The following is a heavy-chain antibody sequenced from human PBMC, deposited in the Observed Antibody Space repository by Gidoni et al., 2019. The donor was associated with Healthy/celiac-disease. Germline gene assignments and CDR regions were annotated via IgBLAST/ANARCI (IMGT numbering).Heavy chain of an antibody. CDR1: GGSTSSSSYY. V-gene: IGHV4-39*01. Sequence: QLQLQESGPGLVKPSETLSLTCTVSGGSTSSSSYYWGWIRQPPGKGLEWIGSIYYSGSTYYNPSLKSRVTISVDTSKNQFSLKLSSVTAADTAVYYCARQGRGYYGSGSTPFDYWGQGTLVTVSS. CDR2: IYYSGST. D-gene: IGHD3-10*01. J-gene: IGHJ4*02. CDR3: ARQGRGYYGSGSTPFDY.